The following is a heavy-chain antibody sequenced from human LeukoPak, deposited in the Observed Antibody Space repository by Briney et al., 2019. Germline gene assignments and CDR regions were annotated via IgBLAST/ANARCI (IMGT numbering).Heavy chain of an antibody. J-gene: IGHJ4*02. V-gene: IGHV4-4*02. CDR1: GGSISSSNW. D-gene: IGHD4-17*01. Sequence: SGTLSLTCAVSGGSISSSNWWSWVRQPPGKGLEWIGEIYHSGSTNYNPSLKSRVTISVDKSKNQFSLKLSSVTAAGTAVYYCARDKYGDYGAFDYWGQGTLVTVSS. CDR2: IYHSGST. CDR3: ARDKYGDYGAFDY.